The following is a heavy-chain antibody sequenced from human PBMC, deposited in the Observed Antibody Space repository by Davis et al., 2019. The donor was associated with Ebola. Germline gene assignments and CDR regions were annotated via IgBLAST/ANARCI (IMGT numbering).Heavy chain of an antibody. Sequence: ASVKVSCKASGGTFSSYAISWVRQAPGQGLEWMGWISAYNGNTNYAQKLQGRVTMTTDTSTSTAYMELRSLRSDDTAVYYCARTGCSSTSCPPYYYYYMDVWGKGTTVTVSS. V-gene: IGHV1-18*01. CDR2: ISAYNGNT. D-gene: IGHD2-2*01. J-gene: IGHJ6*03. CDR3: ARTGCSSTSCPPYYYYYMDV. CDR1: GGTFSSYA.